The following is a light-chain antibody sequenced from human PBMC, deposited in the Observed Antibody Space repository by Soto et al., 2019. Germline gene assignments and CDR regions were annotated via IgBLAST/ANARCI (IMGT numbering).Light chain of an antibody. CDR1: ISDVGCYNY. CDR2: DVS. J-gene: IGLJ1*01. V-gene: IGLV2-11*01. Sequence: QSVLTQPLSVDRPPGQSVNISCTGTISDVGCYNYVSWYQQQPGKAPKLMVYDVSARPSGVPDRFSGSKSGNTASLTISGLQAEDEADYYCSSYAGSYTCVFGSGTKLT. CDR3: SSYAGSYTCV.